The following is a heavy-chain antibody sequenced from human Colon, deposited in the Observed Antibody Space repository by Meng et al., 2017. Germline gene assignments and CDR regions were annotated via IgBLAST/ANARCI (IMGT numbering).Heavy chain of an antibody. CDR3: ARMGVGTMDPYSFDM. CDR2: INTRGNIR. Sequence: GGSLRLSCAASGFPFSTYEMNWVRQAPGKGLEWISYINTRGNIRYYADSLKGRFTVSRDNAKNSLYLQMNSLRAEDTAIYYCARMGVGTMDPYSFDMCGQGTMVTVSS. J-gene: IGHJ3*02. D-gene: IGHD3-16*01. CDR1: GFPFSTYE. V-gene: IGHV3-48*03.